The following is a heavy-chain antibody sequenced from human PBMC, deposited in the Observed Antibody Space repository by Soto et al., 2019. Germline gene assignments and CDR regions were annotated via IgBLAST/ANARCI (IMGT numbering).Heavy chain of an antibody. J-gene: IGHJ6*02. CDR1: GFTFSSYA. V-gene: IGHV3-30-3*01. D-gene: IGHD3-3*01. CDR3: ARDLPDYDFWSGNSWYYYYYYGMDV. Sequence: GGSLRLSCAASGFTFSSYAMHWVRQAPGKGLEWVAVISYDGSNKYYADSVKGRFTISRDNSKNTLYLQMNSLRAEDTAVYYCARDLPDYDFWSGNSWYYYYYYGMDVWGQGTTVTVSS. CDR2: ISYDGSNK.